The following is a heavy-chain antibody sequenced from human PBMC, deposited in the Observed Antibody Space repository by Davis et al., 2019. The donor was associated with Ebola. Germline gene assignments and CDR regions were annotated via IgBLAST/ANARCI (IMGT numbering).Heavy chain of an antibody. J-gene: IGHJ2*01. Sequence: PSETLSLTCAVSGGSISTITWWSWVRQPPGKGLEWIAEIYHTGSTNYNPSLKSRVTISVDKSKNQFSMKLTSVTAADTAVFYCARGENYFDLWGRGTLVTISS. CDR2: IYHTGST. V-gene: IGHV4-4*02. CDR3: ARGENYFDL. CDR1: GGSISTITW.